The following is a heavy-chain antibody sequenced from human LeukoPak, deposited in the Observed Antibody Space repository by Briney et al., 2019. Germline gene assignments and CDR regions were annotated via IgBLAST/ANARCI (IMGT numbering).Heavy chain of an antibody. D-gene: IGHD2-2*01. Sequence: PGGSLRLSCAASGFTFSSYSMNWVRQAPGKGLEWVSSISSSSSYIYYADSVKGRFTISRDNAKNSLYLQMNSLRAEDTAVYYRARGRGDCSSTSCPFQHWGQGTLVTVSS. V-gene: IGHV3-21*01. CDR1: GFTFSSYS. J-gene: IGHJ1*01. CDR3: ARGRGDCSSTSCPFQH. CDR2: ISSSSSYI.